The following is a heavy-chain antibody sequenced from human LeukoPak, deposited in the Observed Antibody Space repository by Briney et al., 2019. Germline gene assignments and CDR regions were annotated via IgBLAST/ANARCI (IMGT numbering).Heavy chain of an antibody. V-gene: IGHV3-21*04. CDR2: ISSSSSYI. CDR1: GFTFSSYS. CDR3: ARLVVITTPWFDP. D-gene: IGHD3-22*01. J-gene: IGHJ5*02. Sequence: PGGSLRLSCAASGFTFSSYSMNWVRQAPGKGLEWVSSISSSSSYIYYADSVKGRFTISRDNAKNSLYLQMNSLRAEDTAVYYCARLVVITTPWFDPWGQGTLVTVSS.